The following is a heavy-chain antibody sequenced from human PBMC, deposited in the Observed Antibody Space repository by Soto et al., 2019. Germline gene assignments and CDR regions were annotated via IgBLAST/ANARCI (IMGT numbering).Heavy chain of an antibody. D-gene: IGHD5-18*01. CDR3: ARVSQIVDTAMCDY. CDR1: GFTFSSYS. J-gene: IGHJ4*02. Sequence: EVQLVESGGGLVKPGGSLRLSCAASGFTFSSYSMNWVRQAPGKGLEWVSSISSSSSYIYYADSVKGRFTISRDNAKNSLYLQMNSLRAEDTAVYYCARVSQIVDTAMCDYWGQGTLVTVSS. CDR2: ISSSSSYI. V-gene: IGHV3-21*01.